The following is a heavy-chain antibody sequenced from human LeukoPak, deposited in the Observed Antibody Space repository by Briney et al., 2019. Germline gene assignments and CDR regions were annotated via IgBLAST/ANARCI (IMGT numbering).Heavy chain of an antibody. D-gene: IGHD6-19*01. CDR3: ARHGTQWLRYPNFDY. CDR1: GGSISSYY. Sequence: SETLSLTCTVSGGSISSYYWSWIRQPPGEGLEWIGSIYYNGNTDYNPSLKSRVTISVDTSNNQLSLKLSSVTAADTAVYYCARHGTQWLRYPNFDYWGQGTLATVSS. CDR2: IYYNGNT. V-gene: IGHV4-59*08. J-gene: IGHJ4*02.